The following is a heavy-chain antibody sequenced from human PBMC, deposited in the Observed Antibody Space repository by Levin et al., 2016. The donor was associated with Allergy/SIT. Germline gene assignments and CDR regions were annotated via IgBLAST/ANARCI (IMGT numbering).Heavy chain of an antibody. D-gene: IGHD4-17*01. Sequence: ASVKVSCKASGYPLTSYGITWVRQAPGLGLEFMGWISVYNDNTNYARNLQGRVTLTTDTSTSTAYMELRSLRPDDTAVYYCARGGDYGNPLDYWGQGTLVTVSS. CDR2: ISVYNDNT. V-gene: IGHV1-18*04. CDR1: GYPLTSYG. CDR3: ARGGDYGNPLDY. J-gene: IGHJ4*02.